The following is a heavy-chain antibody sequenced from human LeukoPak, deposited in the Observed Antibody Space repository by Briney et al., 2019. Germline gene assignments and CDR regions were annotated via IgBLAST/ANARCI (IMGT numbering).Heavy chain of an antibody. D-gene: IGHD1-26*01. CDR2: ISYDGSNK. V-gene: IGHV3-30*18. Sequence: PGRSLRLSCAASGFTFSSYGMHWVRQAPGKGLEWVAVISYDGSNKYYADSVKGRFTISRDNSKNTLYLQMNSLRAEDTAVYYCAKDWGWEDWGQGTLVTVSS. CDR1: GFTFSSYG. J-gene: IGHJ4*02. CDR3: AKDWGWED.